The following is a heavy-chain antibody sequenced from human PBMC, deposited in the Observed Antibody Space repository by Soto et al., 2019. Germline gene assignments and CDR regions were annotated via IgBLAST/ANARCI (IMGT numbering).Heavy chain of an antibody. J-gene: IGHJ6*02. CDR2: INPSGGST. Sequence: QVQLVQSGAEVKKPGASVKVSCKASGYTFTSYYMHWVRQAPGQGLEWMGIINPSGGSTSYAQKFQGRVTMTRDTSTSTVYMELSSLRSEDTAVYYCARSAGYSSSWYVLNYSYGMDVWGQGPTVTVSS. CDR3: ARSAGYSSSWYVLNYSYGMDV. V-gene: IGHV1-46*01. CDR1: GYTFTSYY. D-gene: IGHD6-13*01.